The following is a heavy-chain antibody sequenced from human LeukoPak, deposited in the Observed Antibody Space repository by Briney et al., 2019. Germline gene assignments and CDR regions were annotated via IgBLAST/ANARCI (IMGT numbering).Heavy chain of an antibody. Sequence: SETQSLTCTVSGGSISSYYWSWIRHPPGKGLEWIGYNYYSGSTNYNPSLKSRVTISVDTSKNQFSLKLSSVTAADAAVYYCEREDRSWFGELFEGFDYWGQGTLVIVSS. CDR2: NYYSGST. CDR1: GGSISSYY. D-gene: IGHD3-10*01. J-gene: IGHJ4*02. CDR3: EREDRSWFGELFEGFDY. V-gene: IGHV4-59*01.